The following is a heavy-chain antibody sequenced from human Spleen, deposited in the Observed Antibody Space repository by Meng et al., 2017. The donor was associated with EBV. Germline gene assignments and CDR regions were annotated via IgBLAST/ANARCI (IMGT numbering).Heavy chain of an antibody. CDR1: GGSFSGHY. CDR2: INHSGST. V-gene: IGHV4-34*02. CDR3: ARGYCSGGSCYSDY. Sequence: QGPLKPGGAGLLKPSETLPLTCAVYGGSFSGHYWTWIRQPSGKGLEWIGEINHSGSTNYNPSLKSRVTISVDTSKNQFSLKLSSVTAADTAVYYCARGYCSGGSCYSDYWGQGTLVTVSS. J-gene: IGHJ4*02. D-gene: IGHD2-15*01.